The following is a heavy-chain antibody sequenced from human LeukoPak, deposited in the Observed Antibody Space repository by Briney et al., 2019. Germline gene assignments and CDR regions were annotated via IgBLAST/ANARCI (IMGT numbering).Heavy chain of an antibody. D-gene: IGHD3-3*01. CDR1: GFTFSSYA. CDR3: AKGGSGYYYNNGMDV. J-gene: IGHJ6*02. CDR2: IRDSGSST. Sequence: GGALRLSCAASGFTFSSYAMSWVRQAPGKGLEWVSAIRDSGSSTHYADSVKGRFTTSRDNSKNTLFLQMNSLRAEDTAVYYCAKGGSGYYYNNGMDVWGQGTTVTVSS. V-gene: IGHV3-23*01.